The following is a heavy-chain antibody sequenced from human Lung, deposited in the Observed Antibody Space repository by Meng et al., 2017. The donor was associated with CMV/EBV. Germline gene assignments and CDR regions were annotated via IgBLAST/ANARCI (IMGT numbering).Heavy chain of an antibody. D-gene: IGHD3-3*01. V-gene: IGHV3-48*03. CDR3: ARDPLYDLGNFYYYGMDV. Sequence: GESXKISCVASGFTFSSYGVSWVRQAPGKGLEWVSYISGSGSTIYYADSVKGRFTISRDNAKNSLHLQMNSLRAEDTAVYYCARDPLYDLGNFYYYGMDVWXQGTTVTVSS. CDR1: GFTFSSYG. CDR2: ISGSGSTI. J-gene: IGHJ6*01.